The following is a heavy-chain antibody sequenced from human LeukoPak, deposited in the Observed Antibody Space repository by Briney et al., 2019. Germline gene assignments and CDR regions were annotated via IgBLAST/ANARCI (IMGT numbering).Heavy chain of an antibody. CDR3: ARDRPDYSGSYYFDY. CDR2: IYTSGST. D-gene: IGHD1-26*01. J-gene: IGHJ4*02. V-gene: IGHV4-61*02. CDR1: GGSISSGSCY. Sequence: PSQTLSLTCTVSGGSISSGSCYWRWIRQPAGKGLKWIGRIYTSGSTNYNPSFKSRVTISVDTSKNQFSLKLSSVTAAHTAVYYCARDRPDYSGSYYFDYWGQGTLVTVSS.